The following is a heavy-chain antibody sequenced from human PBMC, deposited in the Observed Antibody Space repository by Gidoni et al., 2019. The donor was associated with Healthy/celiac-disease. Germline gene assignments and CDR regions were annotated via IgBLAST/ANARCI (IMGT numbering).Heavy chain of an antibody. J-gene: IGHJ3*02. Sequence: QVQLQESGPGLVKPSETLSLTCTVSGGSISSYYWSWIRQPPGKGLEWIGYIYYSGSTNYNPSLKSRVTISVDTSKNQFSLKLSSVTAADTAVYYCARRKETAFDIWGQGTMVTVSS. CDR1: GGSISSYY. CDR2: IYYSGST. CDR3: ARRKETAFDI. V-gene: IGHV4-59*08.